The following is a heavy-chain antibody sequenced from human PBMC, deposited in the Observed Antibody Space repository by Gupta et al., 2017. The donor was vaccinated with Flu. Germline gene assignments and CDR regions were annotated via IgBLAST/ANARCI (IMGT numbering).Heavy chain of an antibody. CDR3: ARSTGGILQTTGY. CDR2: LNPASSNT. D-gene: IGHD7-27*01. V-gene: IGHV1-8*01. J-gene: IGHJ4*02. Sequence: FTNYEINWGRQAPGQGLEWMGWLNPASSNTGYAQKFQGRVTLTRNTSISTAYMEPTSLRSADTAVYDCARSTGGILQTTGYWGEGGLGTVSS. CDR1: FTNYE.